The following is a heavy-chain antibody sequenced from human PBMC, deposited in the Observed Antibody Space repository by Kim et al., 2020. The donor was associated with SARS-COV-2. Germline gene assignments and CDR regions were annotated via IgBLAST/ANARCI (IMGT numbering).Heavy chain of an antibody. CDR2: TNK. V-gene: IGHV3-33*01. CDR3: ARDQHGADY. D-gene: IGHD3-10*01. Sequence: TNKYYVDSVKGRFTISRDSSKNMLYLEMNSLRAEDTAVYYCARDQHGADYWGQGTLVTVSS. J-gene: IGHJ4*02.